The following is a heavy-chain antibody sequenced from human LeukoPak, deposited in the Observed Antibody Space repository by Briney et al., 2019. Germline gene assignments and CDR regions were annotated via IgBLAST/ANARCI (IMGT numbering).Heavy chain of an antibody. Sequence: PGGSLRLSCAASGFTVSSNYMSWVRQAPGKGLEWVANIKQDGSERYHVDSVKGRFTISRDNAKNSLYLQMNSLRAVDTAVYYCARGPSGGNGFSYWGLGTLVTVSS. D-gene: IGHD2-15*01. J-gene: IGHJ4*02. CDR1: GFTVSSNY. CDR3: ARGPSGGNGFSY. CDR2: IKQDGSER. V-gene: IGHV3-7*04.